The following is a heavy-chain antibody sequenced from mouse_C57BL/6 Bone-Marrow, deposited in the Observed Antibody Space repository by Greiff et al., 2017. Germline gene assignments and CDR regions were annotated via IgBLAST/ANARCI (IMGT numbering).Heavy chain of an antibody. CDR1: GFTFTDYY. Sequence: EVQLQQSGPVLVKPGPSVKISCKASGFTFTDYYMHWVKQSHGKSLEWIGLVYPYNGGTRYNQKFKGKATLTVDTSSSTAYMRLNSLTSEDSSVYYLAKTGLYYDYYGAMDFWSQGTSVTVSS. V-gene: IGHV1-36*01. CDR3: AKTGLYYDYYGAMDF. J-gene: IGHJ4*01. CDR2: VYPYNGGT. D-gene: IGHD2-4*01.